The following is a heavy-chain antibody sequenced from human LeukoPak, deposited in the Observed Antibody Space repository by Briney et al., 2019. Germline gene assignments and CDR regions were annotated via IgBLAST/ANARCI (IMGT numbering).Heavy chain of an antibody. J-gene: IGHJ4*02. Sequence: ASVKVSCKASGYTFTNYGITWVRQAPGQGLEWVGWMSPQNGATNYGQKVRGRVTTTTDTSTSTAYMDLRSLTSDDTAVYYCARGPPYGSDYWGQGTLVTVSS. V-gene: IGHV1-18*01. CDR1: GYTFTNYG. D-gene: IGHD3-10*01. CDR2: MSPQNGAT. CDR3: ARGPPYGSDY.